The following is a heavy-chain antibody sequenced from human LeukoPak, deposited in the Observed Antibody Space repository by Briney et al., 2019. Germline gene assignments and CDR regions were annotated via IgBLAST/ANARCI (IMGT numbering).Heavy chain of an antibody. D-gene: IGHD2-21*02. CDR3: ASSLAYCGGDCYGPYDY. CDR2: IYYSGST. V-gene: IGHV4-61*01. J-gene: IGHJ4*02. Sequence: SETLSLTCTVSGGSVSSGSYYWSWIRQPPGMGLEWIGYIYYSGSTNYNPSLKSRVTISVDTSKNQFSLKLSSVTAADTAVYYCASSLAYCGGDCYGPYDYWGQGTLVTVSS. CDR1: GGSVSSGSYY.